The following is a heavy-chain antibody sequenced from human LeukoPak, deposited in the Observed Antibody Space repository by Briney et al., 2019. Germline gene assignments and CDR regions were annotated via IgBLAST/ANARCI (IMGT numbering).Heavy chain of an antibody. Sequence: PGGSLRLSCAASGFTFSSYGMHWVRPAPGKGLEWVAVIWYDGSNKYYPDSVQGRFTISRDNSKNTLYLQVNSLRAEDTAVYYCARDRSMSGWYIDLWGRGTLVTVSS. CDR2: IWYDGSNK. CDR3: ARDRSMSGWYIDL. D-gene: IGHD2/OR15-2a*01. V-gene: IGHV3-33*01. J-gene: IGHJ2*01. CDR1: GFTFSSYG.